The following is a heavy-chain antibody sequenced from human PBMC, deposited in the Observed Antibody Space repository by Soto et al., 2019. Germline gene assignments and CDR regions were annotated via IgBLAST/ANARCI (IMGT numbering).Heavy chain of an antibody. CDR3: ARGLEMSDI. Sequence: ASVKVSCKASGGTFYSYAINWVRQATGQGLEWMGWMNPISGQTGHAQKFQGRVTMTRDTSISTAYMELSSLRSEDTAVYYCARGLEMSDIWGQGTMIT. CDR1: GGTFYSYA. CDR2: MNPISGQT. J-gene: IGHJ3*02. D-gene: IGHD3-3*01. V-gene: IGHV1-8*02.